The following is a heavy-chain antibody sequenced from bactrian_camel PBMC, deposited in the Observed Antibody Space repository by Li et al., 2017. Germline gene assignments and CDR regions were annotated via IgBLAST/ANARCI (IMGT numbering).Heavy chain of an antibody. Sequence: QVQLVESGGGSVQAGGSLRLSCAASGDTYSRNCMGWFRQAPGKEREGVARMYKGSTVDVYYADSVNGRFTISRDAAKNTLYLQMNNLKPEDTGMYYCAAGSCSGDYCHTGCSYYDMDYWGKGTQVTVS. CDR2: MYKGSTVDV. CDR1: GDTYSRNC. D-gene: IGHD2*01. J-gene: IGHJ7*01. V-gene: IGHV3S6*01.